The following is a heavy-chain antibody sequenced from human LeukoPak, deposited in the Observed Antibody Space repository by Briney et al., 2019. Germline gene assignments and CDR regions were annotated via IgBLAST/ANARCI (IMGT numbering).Heavy chain of an antibody. Sequence: PGGSLRLSCAASGFTFSSCALSWVRLAPGKGLEWVSSISGSGSNTYYADSVQGRFTVSRDNSRNTLYLQMNSLRAEDTAVYYCAGRDYSGSGTYYNPLDYWGQGTPVTVSS. CDR3: AGRDYSGSGTYYNPLDY. CDR1: GFTFSSCA. J-gene: IGHJ4*02. V-gene: IGHV3-23*01. D-gene: IGHD3-10*01. CDR2: ISGSGSNT.